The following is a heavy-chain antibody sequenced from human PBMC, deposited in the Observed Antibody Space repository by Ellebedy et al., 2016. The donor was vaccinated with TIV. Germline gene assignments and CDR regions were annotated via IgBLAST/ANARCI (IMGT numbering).Heavy chain of an antibody. D-gene: IGHD1-14*01. CDR2: IKYDGSET. CDR1: GFTFGDHW. V-gene: IGHV3-7*04. J-gene: IGHJ6*02. CDR3: ARDRWGAPGNMDV. Sequence: GGSLRLSXAASGFTFGDHWMNWVRQAPGKGLEWVAKIKYDGSETYYEDSVKGRFSISRDNAKKSVYLQMNSLRAEETAVYYCARDRWGAPGNMDVWGQGTTVTVSS.